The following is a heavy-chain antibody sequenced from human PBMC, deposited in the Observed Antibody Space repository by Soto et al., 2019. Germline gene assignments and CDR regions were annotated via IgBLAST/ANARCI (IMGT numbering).Heavy chain of an antibody. CDR1: GSTFSGDG. J-gene: IGHJ6*03. CDR2: ISYDGVRK. D-gene: IGHD2-8*02. Sequence: QEQLVESGGRVVQPGRSLRLSCADSGSTFSGDGMHWVRQAPGKGLEWVAEISYDGVRKYYADSVKGRFPISRDNSKNTLYLQMNNLRTEDTALYYCAKGGGTGYDYYHYMDVWGKGTTVTVSS. V-gene: IGHV3-30*18. CDR3: AKGGGTGYDYYHYMDV.